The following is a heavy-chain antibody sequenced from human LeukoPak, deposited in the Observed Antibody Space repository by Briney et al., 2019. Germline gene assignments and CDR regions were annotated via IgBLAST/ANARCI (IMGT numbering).Heavy chain of an antibody. CDR1: GFTFSSYS. CDR2: ISTSSSHI. J-gene: IGHJ4*02. CDR3: ASHPLIAVAESSDY. V-gene: IGHV3-21*01. D-gene: IGHD6-19*01. Sequence: NPGGSLRLSCAASGFTFSSYSVNGVRQAPGKGREGVSSISTSSSHIHYADSVKGRFTISRDNDKNSLYLQMNSLRAEDTAVYYCASHPLIAVAESSDYWGQGTLVTVSS.